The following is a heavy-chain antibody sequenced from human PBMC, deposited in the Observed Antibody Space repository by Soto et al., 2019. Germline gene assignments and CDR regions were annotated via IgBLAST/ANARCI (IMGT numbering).Heavy chain of an antibody. CDR3: ARPYNRSAWWYYYFGMDV. J-gene: IGHJ6*02. CDR2: IIPILGIA. D-gene: IGHD2-8*02. CDR1: GGTFSSYT. V-gene: IGHV1-69*02. Sequence: QVQLVQSGAEVKKPGSSVKVSCKASGGTFSSYTISWVRQAPGQGLEWMGRIIPILGIANYAQKFQGRVTITADKSTSTAYMELSSLRSEDTAVYYCARPYNRSAWWYYYFGMDVWGQGTTVTVSS.